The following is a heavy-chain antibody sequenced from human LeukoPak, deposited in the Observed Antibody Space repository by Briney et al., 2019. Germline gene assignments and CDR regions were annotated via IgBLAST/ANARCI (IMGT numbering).Heavy chain of an antibody. D-gene: IGHD6-19*01. Sequence: GGSLRLSCAASGFTFDDYTMHWVRQAPGKGLEWVSLISWDGGSTYYADSVKGRFTISRDNSKNSLYLQMNSLRTEDTALYYCAKALVAVAGTIWFDPWGQGTLVTVSS. CDR3: AKALVAVAGTIWFDP. CDR1: GFTFDDYT. V-gene: IGHV3-43*01. J-gene: IGHJ5*02. CDR2: ISWDGGST.